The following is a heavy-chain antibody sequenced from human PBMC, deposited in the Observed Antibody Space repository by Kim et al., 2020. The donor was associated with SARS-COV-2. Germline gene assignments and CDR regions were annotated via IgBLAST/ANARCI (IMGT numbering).Heavy chain of an antibody. V-gene: IGHV1-69*13. CDR3: AVPSYCGGDCYSGTMGYFDY. Sequence: SVKVSCKASGGTFSSYAISWVRQAPGQGLEWMGGIIPIFGTANYAQKFQGRVTITADESTSTAYMELSSLRSEDTAVYYCAVPSYCGGDCYSGTMGYFDYWGQGTLVTVSS. CDR1: GGTFSSYA. CDR2: IIPIFGTA. J-gene: IGHJ4*02. D-gene: IGHD2-21*02.